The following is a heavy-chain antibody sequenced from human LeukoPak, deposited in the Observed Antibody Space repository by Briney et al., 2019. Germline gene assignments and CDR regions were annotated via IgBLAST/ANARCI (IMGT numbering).Heavy chain of an antibody. J-gene: IGHJ3*02. CDR1: GGSISSYY. Sequence: SETLSLTCTVSGGSISSYYWSWIRQPPGKGLEWIGYIYYSGSTNYNPSLKSRVTISVDTSKNQFSLKLSSVTAADTAVYYCARGAYDFGIWGQGTMVTVSS. D-gene: IGHD5-12*01. CDR2: IYYSGST. V-gene: IGHV4-59*01. CDR3: ARGAYDFGI.